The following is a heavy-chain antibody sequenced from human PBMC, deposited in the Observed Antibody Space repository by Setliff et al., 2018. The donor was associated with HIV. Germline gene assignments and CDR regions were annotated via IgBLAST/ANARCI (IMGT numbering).Heavy chain of an antibody. Sequence: AGGSLRLSCAASGFTFSTYWMDWVRQAPGKGLEWVATIKQYGSGIYYMDSVRGRFTISRDNARTSLYLEMSSLRDEDTAVYLCANLWELGAWGQGTLVTVSS. J-gene: IGHJ5*02. CDR1: GFTFSTYW. CDR2: IKQYGSGI. CDR3: ANLWELGA. V-gene: IGHV3-7*03. D-gene: IGHD3-16*01.